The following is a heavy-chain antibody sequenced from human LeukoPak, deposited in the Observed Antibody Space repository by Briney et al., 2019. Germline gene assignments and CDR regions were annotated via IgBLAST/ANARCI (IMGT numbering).Heavy chain of an antibody. CDR1: GFTFSSYS. V-gene: IGHV3-21*01. D-gene: IGHD3-3*01. J-gene: IGHJ6*02. CDR2: ISSSSSYT. CDR3: AREGNQYYDFWSGYYRPYGMDV. Sequence: GGSLRLSCAASGFTFSSYSMNWVRQAPGKGLEWVSSISSSSSYTYYADSVKGRFTISRDNAKNSLYLQMNSLRAEDTAVYYCAREGNQYYDFWSGYYRPYGMDVWGQGTTVTVSS.